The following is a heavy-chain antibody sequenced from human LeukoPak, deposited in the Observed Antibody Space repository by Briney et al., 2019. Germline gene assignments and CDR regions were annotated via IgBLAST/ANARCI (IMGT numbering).Heavy chain of an antibody. J-gene: IGHJ6*03. CDR3: ARDRYDYSNYYYYYYMDV. Sequence: PSETLSLTCTVSGGPISSYYWSWIRQPAGKGLEWMGRIYTRGSTNYNPSLNSRVTMSVDTSKNQFSLKLNSVTAADTAVYYCARDRYDYSNYYYYYYMDVWGKGTTVTVSS. V-gene: IGHV4-4*07. D-gene: IGHD4-11*01. CDR2: IYTRGST. CDR1: GGPISSYY.